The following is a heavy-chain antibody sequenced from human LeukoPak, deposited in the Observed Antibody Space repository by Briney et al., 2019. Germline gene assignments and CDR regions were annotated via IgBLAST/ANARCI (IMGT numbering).Heavy chain of an antibody. J-gene: IGHJ3*02. CDR1: GGSISSGGYS. CDR2: IYYSGST. CDR3: ARGRYYYDSSGYYQDAFDI. V-gene: IGHV4-30-4*07. D-gene: IGHD3-22*01. Sequence: SETLSLTCAVSGGSISSGGYSWSWIRQPPGKGLEWIGYIYYSGSTYYNPSLKSRVTISVDTSKNQFSLKLSSVTAADTAVYYCARGRYYYDSSGYYQDAFDIWGQGTMVTVSS.